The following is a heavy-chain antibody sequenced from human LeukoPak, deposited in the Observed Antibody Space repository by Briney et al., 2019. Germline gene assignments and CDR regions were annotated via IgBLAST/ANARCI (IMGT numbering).Heavy chain of an antibody. Sequence: GGSLRLSCAASGFTFSSYGMHWVRQAPGKGLEWVAVISYDGSNKYYADSVKGRFTISRDNSKNTLYLQMNSLRAEDTAVYYCAKDRSYYDSSGYYYSWYFDLWGRGTLVTVSS. D-gene: IGHD3-22*01. CDR1: GFTFSSYG. CDR2: ISYDGSNK. J-gene: IGHJ2*01. CDR3: AKDRSYYDSSGYYYSWYFDL. V-gene: IGHV3-30*18.